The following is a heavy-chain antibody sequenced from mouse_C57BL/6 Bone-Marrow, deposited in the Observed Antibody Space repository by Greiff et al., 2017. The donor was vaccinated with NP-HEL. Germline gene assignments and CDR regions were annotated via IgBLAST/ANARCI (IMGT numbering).Heavy chain of an antibody. J-gene: IGHJ4*01. CDR1: GYTFTSYW. CDR3: ARSVGYYGSSGAMDY. V-gene: IGHV1-61*01. CDR2: IYPSDSET. D-gene: IGHD1-1*01. Sequence: VQLQQPGAELVRPGSSVKLSCKASGYTFTSYWMDWVKQRPGQGLEWIGNIYPSDSETHYNQKFKDKATLTVDKSSSTAYMQLSSLTSEDSAVYYCARSVGYYGSSGAMDYWGQGTSVTVSS.